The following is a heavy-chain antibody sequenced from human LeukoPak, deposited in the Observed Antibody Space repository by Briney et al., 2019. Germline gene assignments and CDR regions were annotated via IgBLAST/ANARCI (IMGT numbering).Heavy chain of an antibody. CDR3: AKVVQYTASTGTGLDY. CDR2: IWYDGSYK. D-gene: IGHD6-13*01. J-gene: IGHJ4*02. CDR1: GFTFSNYG. V-gene: IGHV3-30*02. Sequence: GGSLRLSCAASGFTFSNYGMHWVRQGPGKGLDWVAVIWYDGSYKYYADSVKGRFTISRDNSKNTLYLQMNSLRAEDTAVYYCAKVVQYTASTGTGLDYWGQGTLVTVSS.